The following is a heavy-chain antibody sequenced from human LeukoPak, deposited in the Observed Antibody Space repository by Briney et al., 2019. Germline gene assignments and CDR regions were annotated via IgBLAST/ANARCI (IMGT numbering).Heavy chain of an antibody. Sequence: ASVKVSCKASGYTFTGYYMHWVRQAPGQGLEWMGWISAYNGNTNYAQKLQGRVTMTTDTSTSTAYMELRSLRSDDTAVYYCARVTHTELSTWFDPWGQGTLVTVSS. CDR2: ISAYNGNT. J-gene: IGHJ5*02. V-gene: IGHV1-18*04. CDR1: GYTFTGYY. D-gene: IGHD5-18*01. CDR3: ARVTHTELSTWFDP.